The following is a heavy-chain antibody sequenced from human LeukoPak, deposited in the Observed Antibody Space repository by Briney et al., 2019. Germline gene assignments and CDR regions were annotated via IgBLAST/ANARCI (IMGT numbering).Heavy chain of an antibody. D-gene: IGHD6-19*01. CDR1: GYTFTGYY. CDR2: INPNSGGT. CDR3: ARDRDSGWYTRKDAFDI. J-gene: IGHJ3*02. Sequence: ASVKVSCKASGYTFTGYYMHWVRQAPGQGLEWMGWINPNSGGTNYAQKFQGRVTMTRDTSISTAYMELSRLRSDDTAVYYCARDRDSGWYTRKDAFDIWGQGTMVTVSS. V-gene: IGHV1-2*02.